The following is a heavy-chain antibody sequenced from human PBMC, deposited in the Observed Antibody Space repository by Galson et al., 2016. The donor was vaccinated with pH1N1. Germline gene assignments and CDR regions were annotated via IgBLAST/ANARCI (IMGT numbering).Heavy chain of an antibody. J-gene: IGHJ6*01. V-gene: IGHV3-7*01. CDR1: GFSFSSYW. D-gene: IGHD4-17*01. CDR2: IKQYGGEK. CDR3: ATLDAYGDNLPYHYGMDV. Sequence: SLRLSCAASGFSFSSYWMSWVRQAPGKGLEWVANIKQYGGEKYYVDSVKGRFTISRDNAKSSVYLQMNSLRAEDTAVYYCATLDAYGDNLPYHYGMDVWGQGTTVIVSS.